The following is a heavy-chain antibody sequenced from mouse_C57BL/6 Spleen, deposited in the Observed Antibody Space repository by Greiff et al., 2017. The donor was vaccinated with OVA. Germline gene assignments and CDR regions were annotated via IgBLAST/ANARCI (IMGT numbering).Heavy chain of an antibody. CDR2: INYDGSST. Sequence: EVKLVESEGGLVQPGSSMKLSCTASGFTFSDYYMAWVRQVPEKGLEWVANINYDGSSTYYLDSLKSRFIISRDNAKNILYLQMSSLKSEDTATYYCARVNGYYGGGAMDYWGQGTSVTVSS. V-gene: IGHV5-16*01. D-gene: IGHD2-3*01. J-gene: IGHJ4*01. CDR1: GFTFSDYY. CDR3: ARVNGYYGGGAMDY.